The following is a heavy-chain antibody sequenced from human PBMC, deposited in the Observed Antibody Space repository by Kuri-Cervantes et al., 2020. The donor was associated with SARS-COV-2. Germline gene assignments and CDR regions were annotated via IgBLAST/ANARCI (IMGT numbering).Heavy chain of an antibody. Sequence: GGSLRLSCAASGFTFSSYGMHWVRQAPGKGLEWVAVISYDGSNKYYADSVKGRFTISRDNSKNTLYLQMNSLRAEDTAVYYCARSFALARYAFDIWGQGTMVTVS. CDR1: GFTFSSYG. D-gene: IGHD3-16*02. CDR2: ISYDGSNK. J-gene: IGHJ3*02. CDR3: ARSFALARYAFDI. V-gene: IGHV3-30*03.